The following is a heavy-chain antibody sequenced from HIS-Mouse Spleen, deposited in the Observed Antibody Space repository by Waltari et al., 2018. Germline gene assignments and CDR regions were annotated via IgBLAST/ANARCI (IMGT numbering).Heavy chain of an antibody. V-gene: IGHV3-30-3*01. CDR1: RFTFSSYA. Sequence: QVQLVESGGGGVQPGRSLRLSWAVSRFTFSSYAMHWVRQAPGKGLEWVAVISYDGSNKYYADSVKCRFTISRDNSKNTLYLQMNSLRAEDTAVYYCASHHIAALDYWSQGTLVTVSS. D-gene: IGHD6-6*01. CDR3: ASHHIAALDY. CDR2: ISYDGSNK. J-gene: IGHJ4*02.